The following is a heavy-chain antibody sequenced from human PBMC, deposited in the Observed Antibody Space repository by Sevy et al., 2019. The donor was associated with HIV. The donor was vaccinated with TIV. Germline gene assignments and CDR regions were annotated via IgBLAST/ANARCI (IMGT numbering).Heavy chain of an antibody. J-gene: IGHJ1*01. Sequence: SETLSLTCTVSGGSINNKAYDWAWIRQPPGKGLEWIGSMSYNGNSYYNPSLNCRVTISLDTSKNQFSLRLTFVTAADTAVYYCARRIAAAGGGNEYFQPWGQGTLVTVSS. D-gene: IGHD6-13*01. V-gene: IGHV4-39*01. CDR3: ARRIAAAGGGNEYFQP. CDR1: GGSINNKAYD. CDR2: MSYNGNS.